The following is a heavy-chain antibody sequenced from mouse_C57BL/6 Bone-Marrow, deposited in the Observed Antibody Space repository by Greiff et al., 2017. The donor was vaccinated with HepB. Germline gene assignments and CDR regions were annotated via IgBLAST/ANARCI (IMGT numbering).Heavy chain of an antibody. Sequence: QVQLKESGAELVKPGASVKMSCKASGYTFTTYPIEWMKQNHGKSLEWIGNFHPYNDDTKYNEKFKGKATLTVEKSSSPVYLELSRLTSDDSAVYYCARRVLRYPAWFAYWGQGTLVTVSA. CDR1: GYTFTTYP. CDR2: FHPYNDDT. V-gene: IGHV1-47*01. D-gene: IGHD1-1*01. J-gene: IGHJ3*01. CDR3: ARRVLRYPAWFAY.